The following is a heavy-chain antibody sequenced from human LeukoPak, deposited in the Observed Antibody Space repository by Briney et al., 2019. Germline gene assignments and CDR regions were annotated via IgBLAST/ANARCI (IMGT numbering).Heavy chain of an antibody. Sequence: GGSLRLSRAASGFTFSSYSMNWVRQAPGKGLEWVSSISSSSSYIYYADSVKGRFTISRGNAKNSLYLQMNSLRAEDTAVYYCAREGMVATFDYWGQGTLVTVSS. D-gene: IGHD5-12*01. V-gene: IGHV3-21*01. CDR1: GFTFSSYS. CDR3: AREGMVATFDY. J-gene: IGHJ4*02. CDR2: ISSSSSYI.